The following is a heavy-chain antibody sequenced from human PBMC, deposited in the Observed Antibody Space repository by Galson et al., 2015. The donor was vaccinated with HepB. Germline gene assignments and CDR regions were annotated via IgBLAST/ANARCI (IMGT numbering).Heavy chain of an antibody. J-gene: IGHJ5*02. CDR2: IVVGSGKT. CDR3: ATEGGSYYNWFDP. CDR1: GFNFSNSA. D-gene: IGHD1-26*01. Sequence: SVKVSCKASGFNFSNSAVQWVRQARGQRLEWIGWIVVGSGKTNYAQKFRKRLTFIRDMSTNTAYMELTSLSSEDTAVYYCATEGGSYYNWFDPWGQGTLVTVSS. V-gene: IGHV1-58*01.